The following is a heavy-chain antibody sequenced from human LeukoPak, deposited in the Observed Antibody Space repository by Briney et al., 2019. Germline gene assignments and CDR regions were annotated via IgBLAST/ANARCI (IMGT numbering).Heavy chain of an antibody. Sequence: SETLSLTCTVSGGSINNYYWSWVRQPPGKGLEWIGYVFYTGYTHYNPSLKSRVTISVDTSKSQFSLKLRSVTAADTAVYYCARETSQKGAHYMDVWGKGTTITISS. CDR1: GGSINNYY. D-gene: IGHD3-16*01. J-gene: IGHJ6*03. V-gene: IGHV4-59*01. CDR3: ARETSQKGAHYMDV. CDR2: VFYTGYT.